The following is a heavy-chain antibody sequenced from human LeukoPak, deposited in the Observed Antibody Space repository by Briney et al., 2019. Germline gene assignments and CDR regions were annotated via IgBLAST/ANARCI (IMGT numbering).Heavy chain of an antibody. Sequence: GRSLRLSCAASGFTVSSNYMSWVRQAPGKGLEWVSVIYSGGSTYYADSVKGRFTISRHNSKNTLYLQMNSLRAEDTAVYYCARDSGIAAAGTWGYDYYGMDVWGQGTLVTVSS. V-gene: IGHV3-53*04. J-gene: IGHJ6*02. CDR2: IYSGGST. CDR3: ARDSGIAAAGTWGYDYYGMDV. D-gene: IGHD6-13*01. CDR1: GFTVSSNY.